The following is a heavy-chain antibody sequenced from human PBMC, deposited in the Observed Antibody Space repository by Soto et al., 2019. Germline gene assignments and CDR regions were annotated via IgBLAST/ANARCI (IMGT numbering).Heavy chain of an antibody. CDR2: ISSSSSTI. D-gene: IGHD4-17*01. V-gene: IGHV3-48*01. J-gene: IGHJ1*01. CDR1: GFTFSSYS. Sequence: GGSLRLSCAASGFTFSSYSMNWVRQAPGKGLEWVSYISSSSSTIYYADSVKGRFTISRDNAKNSLYLQMNSLRAEDTAVYYCARSDGDYVGYFQHWGQGTLVTVSS. CDR3: ARSDGDYVGYFQH.